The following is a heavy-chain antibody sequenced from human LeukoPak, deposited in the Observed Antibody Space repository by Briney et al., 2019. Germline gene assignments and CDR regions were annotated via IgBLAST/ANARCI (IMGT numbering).Heavy chain of an antibody. Sequence: AASVKVSCKASGGTFSSYAISWVRQAPGQGLEWMGGIIPIFGTANYAQKFQGRVTITADKSTSTDYMELSSLRSEDTAVYYCARDNSVGDVAWWFDPWGQGTLVTVSS. CDR2: IIPIFGTA. D-gene: IGHD1-26*01. V-gene: IGHV1-69*06. CDR3: ARDNSVGDVAWWFDP. CDR1: GGTFSSYA. J-gene: IGHJ5*02.